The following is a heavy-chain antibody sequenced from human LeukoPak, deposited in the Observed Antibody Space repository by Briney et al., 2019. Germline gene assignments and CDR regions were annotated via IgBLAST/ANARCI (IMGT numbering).Heavy chain of an antibody. CDR1: GGTFSSYA. Sequence: ASVKVSCKASGGTFSSYAISWVRQAPGQGLEWMGWISAYNGNTNYAQKLQGRVTMTTDTSTSTAYMELRSLRSDDTAVYYCARDPADSSGYYYLNWFDPWGQGTLVTVSS. CDR3: ARDPADSSGYYYLNWFDP. D-gene: IGHD3-22*01. J-gene: IGHJ5*02. V-gene: IGHV1-18*01. CDR2: ISAYNGNT.